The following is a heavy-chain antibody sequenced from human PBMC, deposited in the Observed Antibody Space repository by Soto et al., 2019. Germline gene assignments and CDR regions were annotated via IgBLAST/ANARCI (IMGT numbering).Heavy chain of an antibody. CDR1: GDSVSSDRYY. V-gene: IGHV4-61*03. CDR3: AALKRIVAGDY. CDR2: IYDSEST. D-gene: IGHD1-26*01. J-gene: IGHJ4*02. Sequence: QVQLQESGPGLVKPSETLSLNCTISGDSVSSDRYYWSWIRQPPGKGLEWIGYIYDSESTNPSLKSRVTMSADTSRNHFSLNLSSVTAAETAVYYCAALKRIVAGDYWGQGALVSVSS.